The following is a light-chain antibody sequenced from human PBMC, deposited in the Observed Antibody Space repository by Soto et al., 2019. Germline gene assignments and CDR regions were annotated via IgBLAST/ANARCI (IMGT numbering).Light chain of an antibody. Sequence: QSVLTQPPSASGTPGQRVTISCSGSSSNIGNNDVYWYQQLPGTAPKLLIYRNNQRPSGVPDRFSDSKSGASASLAISGLRSEDEADYYCAAWDDSLRGWVFGGGTKVTVL. J-gene: IGLJ3*02. V-gene: IGLV1-47*01. CDR3: AAWDDSLRGWV. CDR2: RNN. CDR1: SSNIGNND.